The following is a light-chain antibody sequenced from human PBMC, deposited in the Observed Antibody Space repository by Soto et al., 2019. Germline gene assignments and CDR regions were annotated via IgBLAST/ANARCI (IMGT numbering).Light chain of an antibody. Sequence: DIQMTQSPSTLSASVGDRVTIXXRASQSVGNFLNWYQQKPGLPPKXLIYAASNLQSGVPSRFSGSGSGTDFTLTISNLQPEDFATYYCQQRFTTWTFGQGTKVDIK. CDR3: QQRFTTWT. J-gene: IGKJ1*01. CDR1: QSVGNF. V-gene: IGKV1-39*01. CDR2: AAS.